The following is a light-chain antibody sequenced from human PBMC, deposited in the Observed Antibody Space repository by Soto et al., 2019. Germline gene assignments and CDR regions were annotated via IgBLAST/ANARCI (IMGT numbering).Light chain of an antibody. CDR3: QQYNNLPRT. Sequence: EIVMTQSPATLSVSPGERATFSCRASQSLSTNLAWYQQKPGQAPRLLIYGASTSTTGIPTRFSGSGSGTEFTLSLSSLQSEDFAIFFCQQYNNLPRTFGQGTKVEIK. CDR1: QSLSTN. CDR2: GAS. J-gene: IGKJ1*01. V-gene: IGKV3-15*01.